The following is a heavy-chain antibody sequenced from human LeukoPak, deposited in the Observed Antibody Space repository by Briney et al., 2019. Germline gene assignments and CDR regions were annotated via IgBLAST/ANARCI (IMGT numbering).Heavy chain of an antibody. CDR2: ISSSSSTI. CDR1: GFTLSSYR. D-gene: IGHD4-17*01. V-gene: IGHV3-48*04. Sequence: GGSLRLSCAASGFTLSSYRMIWVRQTPGKGLEWVSSISSSSSTINYADSMRGRFTISRDNAKNSLYLQMNSLRAEDTAVYYCAKEAGQDFGALDAFDVWGQGTMVTVSS. CDR3: AKEAGQDFGALDAFDV. J-gene: IGHJ3*01.